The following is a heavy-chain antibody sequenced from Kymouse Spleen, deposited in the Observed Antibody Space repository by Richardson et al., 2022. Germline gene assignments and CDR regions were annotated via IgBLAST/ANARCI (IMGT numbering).Heavy chain of an antibody. J-gene: IGHJ4*02. CDR3: ARDRIVGANPYFDY. CDR1: GFTFSSYS. D-gene: IGHD1-26*01. CDR2: ISSSSSTI. Sequence: EVQLVESGGGLVQPGGSLRLSCAASGFTFSSYSMNWVRQAPGKGLEWVSYISSSSSTIYYADSVKGRFTISRDNAKNSLYLQMNSLRDEDTAVYYCARDRIVGANPYFDYWGQGTLVTVSS. V-gene: IGHV3-48*02.